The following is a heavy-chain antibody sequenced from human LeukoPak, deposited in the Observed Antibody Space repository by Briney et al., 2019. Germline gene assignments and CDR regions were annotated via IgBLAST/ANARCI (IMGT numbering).Heavy chain of an antibody. J-gene: IGHJ3*02. Sequence: ASVKVSCKASGGTFSSYAISWVRQAPGQGLEWMGGIIPIFGTANYAQKFQGRVTITADESTSTAYMELSSLRSEDTAVCYCATAGLYYDSSGYPVSAFDIWGQGTMVTVSS. CDR2: IIPIFGTA. V-gene: IGHV1-69*13. CDR1: GGTFSSYA. CDR3: ATAGLYYDSSGYPVSAFDI. D-gene: IGHD3-22*01.